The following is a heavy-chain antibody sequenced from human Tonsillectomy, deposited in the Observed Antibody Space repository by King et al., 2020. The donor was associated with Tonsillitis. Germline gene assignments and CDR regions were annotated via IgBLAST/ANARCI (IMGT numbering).Heavy chain of an antibody. J-gene: IGHJ3*02. CDR3: TRGPVYGGPPLDAFDI. Sequence: LVESGGGLVQPGRSLRLSCTASGFTSGDYAMSWVRQAPGKGLEWVGFIRSKAYGGTTEYAASVKGRFTISRDDSKSIAYLQMNSLKTEDTAVYYCTRGPVYGGPPLDAFDIWGQGTMVTVSS. CDR2: IRSKAYGGTT. CDR1: GFTSGDYA. V-gene: IGHV3-49*04. D-gene: IGHD4-23*01.